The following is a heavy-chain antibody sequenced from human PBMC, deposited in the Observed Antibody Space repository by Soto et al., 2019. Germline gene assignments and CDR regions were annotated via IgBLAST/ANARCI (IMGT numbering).Heavy chain of an antibody. J-gene: IGHJ5*02. CDR2: IIPIFGTA. CDR3: ARGPPRFEILYYAFDP. Sequence: ASVKVSCKASGGTFSSYAISWVRQAPGQGLELMGGIIPIFGTANYAQKFQGRVTITADESTSTAYMELSSLRSEDTAVYYCARGPPRFEILYYAFDPWGQGTLVTVSS. V-gene: IGHV1-69*01. CDR1: GGTFSSYA. D-gene: IGHD2-8*01.